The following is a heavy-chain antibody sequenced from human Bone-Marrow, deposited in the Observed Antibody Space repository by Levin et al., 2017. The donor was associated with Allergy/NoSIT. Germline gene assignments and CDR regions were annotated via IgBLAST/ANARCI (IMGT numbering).Heavy chain of an antibody. CDR3: ARTEIVTPRGFDL. J-gene: IGHJ3*01. CDR2: IDPSDSYT. D-gene: IGHD1-26*01. Sequence: PGGSLRLSCKGSGNNFTSYWISWVRQLPGKGLEWMGRIDPSDSYTMYSPSFQGHVSISSDKSLNTAYLQWNNLKASDTAMYFCARTEIVTPRGFDLWGQGTMVIVSS. CDR1: GNNFTSYW. V-gene: IGHV5-10-1*01.